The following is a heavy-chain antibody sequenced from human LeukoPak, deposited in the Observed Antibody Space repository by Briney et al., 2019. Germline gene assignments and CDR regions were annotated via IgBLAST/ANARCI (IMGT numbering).Heavy chain of an antibody. CDR3: ARDRRIAAAGDYYMDV. Sequence: PSETLSLTCTVSGGSIGTFYWSWIRQPPGKGLEWIGYINYSGITTYNPSLKSRVTISVDTSKNQFSLKLSSVTAADTAVYYCARDRRIAAAGDYYMDVWGKGTTVTVSS. CDR1: GGSIGTFY. CDR2: INYSGIT. D-gene: IGHD6-13*01. V-gene: IGHV4-59*12. J-gene: IGHJ6*03.